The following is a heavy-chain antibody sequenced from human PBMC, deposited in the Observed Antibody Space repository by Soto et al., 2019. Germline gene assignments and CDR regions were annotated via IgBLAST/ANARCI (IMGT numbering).Heavy chain of an antibody. J-gene: IGHJ4*02. CDR3: ARVLTAAGFDY. Sequence: QAPGQGLEWMGWISAYNGNTNYAQKLQGRVTMTTDTSTSTAYMELRSLRSDDTAVYYCARVLTAAGFDYWGQGTLVTVSS. D-gene: IGHD6-13*01. V-gene: IGHV1-18*01. CDR2: ISAYNGNT.